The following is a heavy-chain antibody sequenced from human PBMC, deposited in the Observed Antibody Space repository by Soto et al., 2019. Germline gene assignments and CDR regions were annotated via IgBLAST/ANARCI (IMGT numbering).Heavy chain of an antibody. V-gene: IGHV4-34*01. CDR3: ARGRSSSCYGVGYFQH. CDR1: GGSFSGYY. Sequence: QVQLQQWGAGLLKPSETLSLTCAVYGGSFSGYYWSWIRQPPGKGLEWIGEINHSGSTNYNPSLTSRATISVVTSKNQFSLKLSSVTAADTAVYYCARGRSSSCYGVGYFQHWGQGTLVTVSS. D-gene: IGHD6-13*01. CDR2: INHSGST. J-gene: IGHJ1*01.